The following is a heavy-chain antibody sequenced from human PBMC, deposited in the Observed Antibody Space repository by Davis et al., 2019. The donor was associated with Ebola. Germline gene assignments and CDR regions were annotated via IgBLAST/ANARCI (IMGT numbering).Heavy chain of an antibody. J-gene: IGHJ4*02. Sequence: GESLKISCAASGFTFSNYAMSWVRQAPGKGLERVASISASDGTIKYAESVKGRFTISRDNSKSTLYLQMNSLRGEDTAVYYCAKARVDSGSNPIFDYWGRGTLVTVSS. D-gene: IGHD1-26*01. V-gene: IGHV3-23*01. CDR3: AKARVDSGSNPIFDY. CDR2: ISASDGTI. CDR1: GFTFSNYA.